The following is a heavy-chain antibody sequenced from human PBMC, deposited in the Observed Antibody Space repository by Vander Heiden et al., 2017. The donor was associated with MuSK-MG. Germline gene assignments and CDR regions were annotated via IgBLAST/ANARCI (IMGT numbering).Heavy chain of an antibody. Sequence: QVQLQESGPGLVKPSETLSVTCAVSGYSISSGYYWGWIRQPPGKGLEWIGSIYHSGSTYYNPSRKSRVTISVDTSKNQVSMKLSSVTAADTAVYYCATVVDYDSSGYHFDIWGHGTMITNSS. J-gene: IGHJ3*02. V-gene: IGHV4-38-2*01. CDR3: ATVVDYDSSGYHFDI. D-gene: IGHD3-22*01. CDR2: IYHSGST. CDR1: GYSISSGYY.